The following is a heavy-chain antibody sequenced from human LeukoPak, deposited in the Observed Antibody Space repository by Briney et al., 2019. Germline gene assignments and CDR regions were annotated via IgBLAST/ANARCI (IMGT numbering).Heavy chain of an antibody. J-gene: IGHJ4*02. CDR1: GFTFSSYA. D-gene: IGHD3-22*01. CDR2: ISYDGSNK. V-gene: IGHV3-30*04. Sequence: GGSLRLSCAASGFTFSSYAMHWVRQAPGKGLEGVAVISYDGSNKSYADSVKGRFTISRDNSKNTMYLQMNSRRAEDAAVYYCARAEYYYDSSGYNDYWGQGTLVTVSS. CDR3: ARAEYYYDSSGYNDY.